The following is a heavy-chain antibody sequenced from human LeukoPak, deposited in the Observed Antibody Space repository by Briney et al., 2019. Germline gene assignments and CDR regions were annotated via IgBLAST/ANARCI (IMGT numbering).Heavy chain of an antibody. D-gene: IGHD3-22*01. CDR3: ARRRQPPYYYDSSGYYVGGAFDI. CDR1: GGSISSGSYY. V-gene: IGHV4-39*01. J-gene: IGHJ3*02. Sequence: PSETLSLTCTVSGGSISSGSYYWGWIRQPPGKGLEWIGSIYYSGSTYYNPSLKSRVTISVDTSKNQFSLKLSSVTAADTAVYYCARRRQPPYYYDSSGYYVGGAFDIWGQGTMVTVSS. CDR2: IYYSGST.